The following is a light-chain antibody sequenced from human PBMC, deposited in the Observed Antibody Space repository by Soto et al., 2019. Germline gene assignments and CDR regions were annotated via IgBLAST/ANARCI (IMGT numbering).Light chain of an antibody. CDR2: SAS. Sequence: EVVWTQAHGTLSLAPGERATLSCRASQSVSGDYLAWYQQKPGQAPRLLIYSASLKPAGIPDRFSGSGSATDFTLTISRLEPEDFALFYCHQYGSSPITFGQGTRLAIK. CDR1: QSVSGDY. V-gene: IGKV3-20*01. CDR3: HQYGSSPIT. J-gene: IGKJ5*01.